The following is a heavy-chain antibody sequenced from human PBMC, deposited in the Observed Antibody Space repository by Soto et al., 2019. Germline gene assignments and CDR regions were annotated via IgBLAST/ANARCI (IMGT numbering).Heavy chain of an antibody. V-gene: IGHV4-59*01. Sequence: SETLSLTCTVSGDSISAYSWIWVRQPPGKGLEWIGNIHYNGNTKYNPSLKSRVSMSVDTSKNQFSLRLISVTAADTAKYFCAREGNLGRWLQPLDFWGQGTLVTVSS. CDR3: AREGNLGRWLQPLDF. CDR2: IHYNGNT. J-gene: IGHJ4*02. CDR1: GDSISAYS. D-gene: IGHD5-12*01.